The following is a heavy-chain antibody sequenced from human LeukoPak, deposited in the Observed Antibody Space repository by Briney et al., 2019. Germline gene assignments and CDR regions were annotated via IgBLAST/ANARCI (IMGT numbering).Heavy chain of an antibody. D-gene: IGHD1-26*01. CDR2: IGGSGGDI. J-gene: IGHJ4*02. V-gene: IGHV3-11*01. CDR3: ARDIRAVGVTLYFDY. Sequence: GGSLRLSCAASGFTFSNYYMSWIRQTPGKGLEWLSYIGGSGGDIHYADSVKGRFTISRDNAKNSLYLQMNSLRAEDTAMYYCARDIRAVGVTLYFDYWGQGILVTVTS. CDR1: GFTFSNYY.